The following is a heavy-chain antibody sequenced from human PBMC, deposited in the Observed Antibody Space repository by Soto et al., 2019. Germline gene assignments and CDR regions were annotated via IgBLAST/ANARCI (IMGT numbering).Heavy chain of an antibody. CDR2: IYPGDSDT. CDR1: GYTFTTYW. CDR3: ARHSSRGSSGSTIDY. Sequence: GESLKISCKGSGYTFTTYWIAWVRQMPGKGLEWMGIIYPGDSDTRYSPSFQGQVTISADKSISTASLSWSSLKASDTAMYYCARHSSRGSSGSTIDYWGQGTLVTVSS. D-gene: IGHD3-22*01. J-gene: IGHJ4*02. V-gene: IGHV5-51*01.